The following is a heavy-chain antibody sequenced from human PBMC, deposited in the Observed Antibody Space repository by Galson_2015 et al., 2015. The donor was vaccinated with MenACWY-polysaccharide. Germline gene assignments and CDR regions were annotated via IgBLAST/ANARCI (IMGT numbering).Heavy chain of an antibody. D-gene: IGHD3-10*01. V-gene: IGHV3-11*01. CDR3: ARDPRGARSSYFDN. J-gene: IGHJ4*02. CDR1: GFTFSGNW. Sequence: LRLSCAASGFTFSGNWMHWIRQAPGKGLEWVSYISDSGSAIYFADSVKGRFIISRDNAKNSLYLQMNSLRAEDTAVYYCARDPRGARSSYFDNWGQGILVTVSS. CDR2: ISDSGSAI.